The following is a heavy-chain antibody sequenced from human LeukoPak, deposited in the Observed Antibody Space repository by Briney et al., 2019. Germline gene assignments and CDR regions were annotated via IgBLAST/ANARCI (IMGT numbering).Heavy chain of an antibody. D-gene: IGHD1-26*01. Sequence: SETLSLTCTDSSGSITSGSYYWSWIRQPAGKGLEWIGRIYFSGSTDYNPSLKGRVTISVDTSKNQFSLRLSSVTAADTAVYYCARETQYSGNFRGPEYFQHWGQGTLVTVSS. CDR2: IYFSGST. CDR1: SGSITSGSYY. V-gene: IGHV4-61*02. CDR3: ARETQYSGNFRGPEYFQH. J-gene: IGHJ1*01.